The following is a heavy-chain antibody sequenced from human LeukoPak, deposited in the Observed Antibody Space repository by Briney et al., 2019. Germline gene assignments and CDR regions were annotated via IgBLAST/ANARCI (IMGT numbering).Heavy chain of an antibody. J-gene: IGHJ4*02. CDR1: GFTFSSYG. V-gene: IGHV3-30*03. Sequence: GGSLLLSCAASGFTFSSYGMHGGRQAPGKGLEWVAVISYDGSNKYYADSVKGRFTISRDNSKNTLYLQMNSLRAEDTAVYYCASNPVTYDSSGYYYLHDYWGQGTLVTVSS. D-gene: IGHD3-22*01. CDR2: ISYDGSNK. CDR3: ASNPVTYDSSGYYYLHDY.